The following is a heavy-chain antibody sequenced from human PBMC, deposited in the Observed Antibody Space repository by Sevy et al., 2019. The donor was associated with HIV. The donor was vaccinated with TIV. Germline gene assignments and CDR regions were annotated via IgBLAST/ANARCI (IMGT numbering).Heavy chain of an antibody. J-gene: IGHJ6*02. D-gene: IGHD3-3*01. CDR3: TTQRGYDFWSGLAPYGMDV. V-gene: IGHV3-49*03. Sequence: GGSLRLSCTASGSTFRDYAVSWFRQAPGKGLEWVGFMRSNAYGGTTEYAASVKGRLNMSRDDSKTIAYLQMNSLKTDDTAMYYCTTQRGYDFWSGLAPYGMDVWGQGTTVTVSS. CDR2: MRSNAYGGTT. CDR1: GSTFRDYA.